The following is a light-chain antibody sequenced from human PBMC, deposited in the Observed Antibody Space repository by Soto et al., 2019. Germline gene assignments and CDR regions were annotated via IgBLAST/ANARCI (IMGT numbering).Light chain of an antibody. Sequence: QSALTQPASVSGSPGQTITISCTGPGPDIGDHVYVSWYQQHPGKVPRLLIYDASNRPSGVSDRFSGSKSAKMASLATSGFQSEGDGDYYCYYNTKYSTYVFGTGTKLTGL. J-gene: IGLJ1*01. CDR1: GPDIGDHVY. CDR2: DAS. V-gene: IGLV2-14*03. CDR3: YYNTKYSTYV.